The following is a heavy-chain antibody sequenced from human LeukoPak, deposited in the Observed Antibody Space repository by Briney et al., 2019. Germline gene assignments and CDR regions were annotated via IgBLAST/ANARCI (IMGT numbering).Heavy chain of an antibody. V-gene: IGHV4-38-2*02. Sequence: SETLSLTCTVSDHSISSVYHWGWIRQPPGKVLEWIGSIYHSGSTYYNPSLKSRVTISVDTSKNQFSLKLSSVTAADTAVYYCVRGVPDSRGQKNIHDGFDIWGQGTMVTVSS. D-gene: IGHD3-10*01. CDR2: IYHSGST. CDR1: DHSISSVYH. CDR3: VRGVPDSRGQKNIHDGFDI. J-gene: IGHJ3*02.